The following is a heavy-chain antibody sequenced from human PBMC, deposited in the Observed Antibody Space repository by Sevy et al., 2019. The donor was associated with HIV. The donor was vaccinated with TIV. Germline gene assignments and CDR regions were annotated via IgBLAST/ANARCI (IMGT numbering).Heavy chain of an antibody. J-gene: IGHJ4*02. CDR3: AREDRRREGEPYFDY. V-gene: IGHV3-11*01. Sequence: GGSLRLSCAASRFTFSDHYMSWIRQAPGKGLEWVSFISSGGSTKYYGDSVRGRFTISRDNAKNSLYLQMNSLRAEDTAVYYCAREDRRREGEPYFDYWGQGTLVTVSS. CDR1: RFTFSDHY. D-gene: IGHD3-16*01. CDR2: ISSGGSTK.